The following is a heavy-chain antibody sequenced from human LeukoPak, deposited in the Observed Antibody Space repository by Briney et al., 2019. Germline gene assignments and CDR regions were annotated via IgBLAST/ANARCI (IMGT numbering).Heavy chain of an antibody. CDR1: GFTFSSYW. Sequence: PGGSLRLSCAASGFTFSSYWMSWVRQAPGKGLEWVGNIKRDGSEQYYVDSVKGRFTIFRDNAKNSLYLQIISLRAEDTAVYYCARDRGSSGWYFPFDYWGQGSLVTVSS. J-gene: IGHJ4*02. CDR3: ARDRGSSGWYFPFDY. D-gene: IGHD6-19*01. CDR2: IKRDGSEQ. V-gene: IGHV3-7*01.